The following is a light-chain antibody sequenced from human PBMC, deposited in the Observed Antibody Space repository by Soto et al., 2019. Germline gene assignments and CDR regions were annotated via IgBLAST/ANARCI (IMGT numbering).Light chain of an antibody. Sequence: EIVLTQSPGTLSLSPGERATLSCRASQSVSSSYLAWYQQKPGQAPRLLIYGASSRATGIPDRLGGSGSGTDFTLTISRLEPEDFAVYYCQQYVSSPRTFGQGTKVEIK. J-gene: IGKJ1*01. CDR2: GAS. V-gene: IGKV3-20*01. CDR3: QQYVSSPRT. CDR1: QSVSSSY.